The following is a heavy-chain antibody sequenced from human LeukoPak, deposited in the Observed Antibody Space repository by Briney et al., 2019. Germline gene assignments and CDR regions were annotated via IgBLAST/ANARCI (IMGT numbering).Heavy chain of an antibody. D-gene: IGHD6-6*01. J-gene: IGHJ4*02. CDR2: IYTSGST. V-gene: IGHV4-4*07. CDR1: GGSISSYY. CDR3: ATLTPYSSSVSFDY. Sequence: SETLSLTCTVSGGSISSYYWSWIRQPAGKGLEWIGRIYTSGSTNYNPSLKSRVTISVDTSKNQFSLKLSSVTAADTAVYYCATLTPYSSSVSFDYWGQGTLVTVSS.